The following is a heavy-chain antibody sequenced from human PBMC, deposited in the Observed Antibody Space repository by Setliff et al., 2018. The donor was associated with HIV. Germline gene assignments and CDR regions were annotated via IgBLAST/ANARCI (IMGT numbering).Heavy chain of an antibody. V-gene: IGHV1-69*13. Sequence: SVKVSCKSSGGSFNTYAINWVRQAPGQGLEWMGGIISIFDKANYAQKFHGRLTITADDSTRTVYMELNSLGSGDTAVYYCARRGVRGYSYGEAFDIWGQGTLVTVSS. CDR3: ARRGVRGYSYGEAFDI. J-gene: IGHJ3*02. CDR1: GGSFNTYA. CDR2: IISIFDKA. D-gene: IGHD5-18*01.